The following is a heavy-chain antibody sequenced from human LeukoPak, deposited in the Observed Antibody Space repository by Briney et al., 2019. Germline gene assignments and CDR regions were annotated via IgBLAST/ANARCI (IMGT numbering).Heavy chain of an antibody. V-gene: IGHV1-8*02. CDR2: MNPNSGNT. Sequence: ASVKVSCKASGGTFSSYAISWVRQAPGQGLEWMGWMNPNSGNTGYAQKSQGRVTMTRNTSISTAYMELSSLRSEDTAVYYCARALEYGDYVGGYWGQGTLVTVSS. CDR3: ARALEYGDYVGGY. J-gene: IGHJ4*02. D-gene: IGHD4-17*01. CDR1: GGTFSSYA.